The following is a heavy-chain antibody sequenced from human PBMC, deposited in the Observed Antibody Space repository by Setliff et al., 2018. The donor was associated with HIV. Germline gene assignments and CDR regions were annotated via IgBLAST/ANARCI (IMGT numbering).Heavy chain of an antibody. V-gene: IGHV3-21*01. CDR3: ARDRAESYYYYYYYMDV. D-gene: IGHD3-10*01. Sequence: LRLSCAASGLTFSSYTMNWVRQAPGKGLEWVSSISSSSSYIYYADSVKGRFPISRDNAKNSLYLQMNSLRAEDTAVYYCARDRAESYYYYYYYMDVWGKGTTVTVSS. CDR1: GLTFSSYT. J-gene: IGHJ6*03. CDR2: ISSSSSYI.